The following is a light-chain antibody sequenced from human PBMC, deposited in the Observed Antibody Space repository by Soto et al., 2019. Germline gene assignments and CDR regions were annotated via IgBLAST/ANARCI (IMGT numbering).Light chain of an antibody. Sequence: QSVLTQPPSVSAAPGQKVTISCSGSSSNIGNNYVSRYKQLTGTAPKLLIYENNKRSSGITDRFSGSKTGTSATLGITGLQTGDEADYYCGTWDNSLSAGEVFGGGTKLTV. CDR2: ENN. CDR1: SSNIGNNY. V-gene: IGLV1-51*02. J-gene: IGLJ3*02. CDR3: GTWDNSLSAGEV.